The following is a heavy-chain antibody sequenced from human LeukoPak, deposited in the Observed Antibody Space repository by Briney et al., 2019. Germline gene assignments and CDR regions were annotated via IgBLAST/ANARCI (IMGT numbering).Heavy chain of an antibody. CDR3: AREDIVVVPAAMRAYYYGMDV. Sequence: ASVKVSCKASGYTFTSYGISWVRQAPGQGLEWMGWISAYNGNTNYAQKLQGRVTMTTDTSTSTAYMGLRSLRSDDTAVYYCAREDIVVVPAAMRAYYYGMDVWGQGTTVTVSS. J-gene: IGHJ6*02. CDR1: GYTFTSYG. CDR2: ISAYNGNT. D-gene: IGHD2-2*01. V-gene: IGHV1-18*01.